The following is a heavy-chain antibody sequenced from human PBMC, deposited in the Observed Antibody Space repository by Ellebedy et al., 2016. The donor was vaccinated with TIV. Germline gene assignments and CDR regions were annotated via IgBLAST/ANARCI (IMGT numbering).Heavy chain of an antibody. J-gene: IGHJ5*02. CDR1: GYTFTSYY. D-gene: IGHD2-15*01. CDR2: INPNSGGT. CDR3: ARDPGYCSGGSCSGGWFEP. V-gene: IGHV1-2*04. Sequence: ASVKVSXXASGYTFTSYYMHWVRQAPGQGLEWMGWINPNSGGTNYAQKFQGWVTMTRDTSISTAYMELSRLRSDDTAVYYCARDPGYCSGGSCSGGWFEPWGQGTLVTVSS.